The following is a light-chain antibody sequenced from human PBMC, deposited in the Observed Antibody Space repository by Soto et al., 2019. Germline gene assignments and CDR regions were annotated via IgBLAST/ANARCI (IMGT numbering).Light chain of an antibody. J-gene: IGLJ2*01. Sequence: QPVLTQPPSASGSPGQSVTISCTGTSSDVGGYNYVSWYQQHSGKAPNLMIYEVSKRPSGVPDRFSGSKSGNTASLTVSGLQAEDEADYYCSSYAGSNNFVVFGGGTKLTVL. V-gene: IGLV2-8*01. CDR3: SSYAGSNNFVV. CDR1: SSDVGGYNY. CDR2: EVS.